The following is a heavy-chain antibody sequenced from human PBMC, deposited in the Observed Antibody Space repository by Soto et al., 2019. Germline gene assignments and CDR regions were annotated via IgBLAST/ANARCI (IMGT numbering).Heavy chain of an antibody. CDR2: VNAGNGNT. D-gene: IGHD1-20*01. Sequence: QVQLVQSGAEVKKPGASVKVSCTASGYTFTSYAIHWVRQAPGQRLEWMGWVNAGNGNTKYSQKLQGSVTITRDTSASTGYMELSSLRSEDTAVYYCARDVGYHWNLVNYWGQGTRVTVSS. J-gene: IGHJ4*02. CDR3: ARDVGYHWNLVNY. V-gene: IGHV1-3*01. CDR1: GYTFTSYA.